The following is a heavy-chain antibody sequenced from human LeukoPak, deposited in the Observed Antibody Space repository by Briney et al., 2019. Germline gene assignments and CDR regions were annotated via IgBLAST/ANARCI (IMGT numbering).Heavy chain of an antibody. D-gene: IGHD2-21*01. V-gene: IGHV3-30*02. J-gene: IGHJ3*02. CDR1: GFIYSSHG. CDR2: IRYDGGNK. CDR3: AKARSYCGGDCSLYAFDI. Sequence: GGSLRLSCAASGFIYSSHGMHWVRQAPGKVLEWVAFIRYDGGNKYYADSVKGRFTISRDNSKNTLYLQMNSLRAEDTAVYYCAKARSYCGGDCSLYAFDIWGQGTMVTVSS.